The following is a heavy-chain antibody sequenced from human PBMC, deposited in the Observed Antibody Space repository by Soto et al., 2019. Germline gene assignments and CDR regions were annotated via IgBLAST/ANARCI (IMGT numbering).Heavy chain of an antibody. Sequence: QLQLQESGPGLVKPSETLSLTCTVSGGSISSSSYYWGWIRQPPGKGLEWIGSIYYSGSTYYNPSLKSGVTISVDTSKNQFSLKLSSVTAADTAVYYCARLSPLIAAARTGFDYWGQGTLVTVSS. J-gene: IGHJ4*02. CDR1: GGSISSSSYY. V-gene: IGHV4-39*01. CDR2: IYYSGST. CDR3: ARLSPLIAAARTGFDY. D-gene: IGHD6-13*01.